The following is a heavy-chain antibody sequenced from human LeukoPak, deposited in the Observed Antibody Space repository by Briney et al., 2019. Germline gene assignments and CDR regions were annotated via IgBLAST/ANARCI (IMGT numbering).Heavy chain of an antibody. CDR3: ARFVAVAGTSYFDY. CDR2: IYYSGST. J-gene: IGHJ4*02. D-gene: IGHD6-19*01. V-gene: IGHV4-39*01. Sequence: NPSQTLSLTCTVSGGSISSSSYYWGWIRQPPGKGLEWIGSIYYSGSTYYNPSLKSRVTISVDTSKNQFSLKLSSVTAADTAVYYCARFVAVAGTSYFDYWGQGTLVTVSS. CDR1: GGSISSSSYY.